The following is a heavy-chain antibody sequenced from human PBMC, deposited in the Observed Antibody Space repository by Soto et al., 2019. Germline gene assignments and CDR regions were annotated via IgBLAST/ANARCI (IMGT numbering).Heavy chain of an antibody. Sequence: SETLSLTCAVYGGSFSGYYWSWIRQPPGKGLEWIGEINHSGSTNYNPSLKSRVTISVDTSKNQFSLKLSSVTAADTAVYYCARAHQNVYYDFWSGRNFDYWGQGTLVTVSS. D-gene: IGHD3-3*01. CDR1: GGSFSGYY. V-gene: IGHV4-34*01. CDR3: ARAHQNVYYDFWSGRNFDY. J-gene: IGHJ4*02. CDR2: INHSGST.